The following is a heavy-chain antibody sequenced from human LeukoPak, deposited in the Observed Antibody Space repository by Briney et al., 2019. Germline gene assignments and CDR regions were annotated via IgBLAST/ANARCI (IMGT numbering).Heavy chain of an antibody. CDR1: GGSISSYY. V-gene: IGHV4-4*07. Sequence: SETLPLTCTVSGGSISSYYWSWIRQPAGKGLEWIGRTHTSGSTNYNPSLKSRVTMSGDTSKNQFSLKLSSVTAADTAVYYCAREAYYYDSSGYRRFDYWGQGTLVTVSS. CDR2: THTSGST. CDR3: AREAYYYDSSGYRRFDY. J-gene: IGHJ4*02. D-gene: IGHD3-22*01.